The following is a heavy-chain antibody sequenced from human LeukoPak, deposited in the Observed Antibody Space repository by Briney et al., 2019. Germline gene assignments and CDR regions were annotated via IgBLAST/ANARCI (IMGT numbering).Heavy chain of an antibody. V-gene: IGHV4-59*01. J-gene: IGHJ6*04. D-gene: IGHD6-13*01. CDR2: IYYSGST. CDR3: ARDQGIAAAGTQYYYYYGMDV. Sequence: SETLSLTCTVSGGSISSYYWSWIRQPPGKGLEWIGYIYYSGSTNYNPSLKSRVTISVDTSKNQSSLKLSSVTAADTAVYYCARDQGIAAAGTQYYYYYGMDVWGKGTTVTVSS. CDR1: GGSISSYY.